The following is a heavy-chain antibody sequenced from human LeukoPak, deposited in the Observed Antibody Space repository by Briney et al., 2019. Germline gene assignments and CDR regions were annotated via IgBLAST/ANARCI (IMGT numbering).Heavy chain of an antibody. CDR2: IYYSGST. Sequence: PSETLSLTCTVSGGSISSYYWSWIRQPPGKGLEWIGYIYYSGSTNYNPSLKSRVTISVDTSKNQFSLKLSSVTAADTAVCYCARELAMADNWFDPWGQGTLVTVSS. V-gene: IGHV4-59*01. CDR1: GGSISSYY. D-gene: IGHD5-18*01. J-gene: IGHJ5*02. CDR3: ARELAMADNWFDP.